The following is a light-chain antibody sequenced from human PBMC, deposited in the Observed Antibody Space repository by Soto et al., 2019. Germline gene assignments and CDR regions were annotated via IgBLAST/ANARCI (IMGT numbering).Light chain of an antibody. CDR3: QQLNSYPLP. J-gene: IGKJ4*01. CDR2: AAS. V-gene: IGKV1-9*01. CDR1: QGISRY. Sequence: DIQLTQAPSFLSASVGDRVTITCRASQGISRYFAWYQQKPGKDPQLLIYAASTLQSGVPSRFSGSGYGTEFTLTISSLQPEDFATYYCQQLNSYPLPFGGGTKVEIK.